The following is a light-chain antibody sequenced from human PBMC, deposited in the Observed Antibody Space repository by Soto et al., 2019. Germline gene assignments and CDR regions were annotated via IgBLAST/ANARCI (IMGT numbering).Light chain of an antibody. CDR3: CSYVEKYFSV. CDR2: DVT. J-gene: IGLJ1*01. Sequence: QSALTHPRSVSGSPGQSVTVSCTGTSSDVGGHDYVSWYQHHPGKAPKLIIYDVTERPSGVPDRFSGSKSGNTASLTISGLQAEDEADYHCCSYVEKYFSVFGSGTKVTVL. V-gene: IGLV2-11*01. CDR1: SSDVGGHDY.